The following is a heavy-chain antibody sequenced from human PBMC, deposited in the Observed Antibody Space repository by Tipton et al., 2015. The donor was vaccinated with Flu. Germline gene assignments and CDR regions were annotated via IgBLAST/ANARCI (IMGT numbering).Heavy chain of an antibody. CDR2: IRSKAYGGTT. D-gene: IGHD6-19*01. CDR3: TRDSSYSSGWYSY. Sequence: QLVQSGGGLVQPGRSLRLSCTASGFTFGDYAMSWVRQAPGKGLEWVGFIRSKAYGGTTEYAASVKGRFTISRDDCKSIAYLQMNSLKTEETAVYYCTRDSSYSSGWYSYWCQGTLVTVSS. CDR1: GFTFGDYA. J-gene: IGHJ4*02. V-gene: IGHV3-49*04.